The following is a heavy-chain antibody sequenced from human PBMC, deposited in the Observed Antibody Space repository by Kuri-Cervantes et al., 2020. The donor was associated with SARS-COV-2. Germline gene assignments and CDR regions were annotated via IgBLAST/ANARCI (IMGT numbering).Heavy chain of an antibody. CDR3: VHLGDYVDPLFDY. V-gene: IGHV2-5*01. CDR2: IFWHEDK. J-gene: IGHJ4*02. Sequence: SGPTLVKPTQTLTLTCIFSGFSQNGGGVGVGWVRQPPGKALEWLASIFWHEDKAYRPSLTSRLTITKDTSKNQAVLTLTNVDPVDTATYYCVHLGDYVDPLFDYWGQGTLVTVSS. CDR1: GFSQNGGGVG. D-gene: IGHD4-17*01.